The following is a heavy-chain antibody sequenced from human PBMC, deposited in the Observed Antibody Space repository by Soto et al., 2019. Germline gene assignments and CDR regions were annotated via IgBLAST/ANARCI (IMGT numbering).Heavy chain of an antibody. CDR3: ARXLGGTSYTSGSYNGLDV. V-gene: IGHV4-31*03. CDR1: GGSISSRGLY. CDR2: IYYSGST. D-gene: IGHD3-10*01. J-gene: IGHJ6*02. Sequence: KPSETLSLTCTVSGGSISSRGLYWGWIRQHPGKGMEWIGYIYYSGSTYYNPSLRSRVTMSVDTSKNQFSLKLKSVTAADTAVYYCARXLGGTSYTSGSYNGLDVWGPGTTVTVSS.